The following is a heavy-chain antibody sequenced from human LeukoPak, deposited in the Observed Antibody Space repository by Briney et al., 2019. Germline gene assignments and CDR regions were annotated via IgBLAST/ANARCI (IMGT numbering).Heavy chain of an antibody. V-gene: IGHV4-34*01. Sequence: SETLSLTCAVYGGSFSGYYWSWIRQPPGKGLEWIGEINHSGSTNYNPSLKSRVTISVDTSKNQFSLKLSSVTAADTAVYYCARVLIPQLLFLYYYYYMDVWGKGTTVTVSS. CDR2: INHSGST. D-gene: IGHD2-2*01. J-gene: IGHJ6*03. CDR1: GGSFSGYY. CDR3: ARVLIPQLLFLYYYYYMDV.